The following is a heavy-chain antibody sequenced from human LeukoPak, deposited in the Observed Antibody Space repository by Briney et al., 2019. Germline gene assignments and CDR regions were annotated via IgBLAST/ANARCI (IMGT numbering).Heavy chain of an antibody. CDR2: INPSGGST. V-gene: IGHV1-46*01. CDR1: GXTFTSXX. CDR3: ARRELAGSTAYFDY. D-gene: IGHD1-26*01. J-gene: IGHJ4*02. Sequence: ASVKVSCKASGXTFTSXXXXXVRQAPGQGXXXXXIINPSGGSTNYAQDFQGRVTMTRDTSTSTVYMELSSLRSEDTAVYYCARRELAGSTAYFDYWGQGTLVTVSS.